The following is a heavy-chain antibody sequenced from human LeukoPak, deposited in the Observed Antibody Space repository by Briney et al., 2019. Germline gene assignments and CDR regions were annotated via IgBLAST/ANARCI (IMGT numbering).Heavy chain of an antibody. CDR3: ARDLGTGTTDY. Sequence: PGGSLRLSCAASGFTVRSKYMSWVRQAPGKGLEWVSVIYSGGTTYYADSVKGRFTISRDRSKNTLFLQMNSLRAEDTAVYYCARDLGTGTTDYWGQGTLVTVSS. D-gene: IGHD1-7*01. J-gene: IGHJ4*02. CDR2: IYSGGTT. CDR1: GFTVRSKY. V-gene: IGHV3-66*01.